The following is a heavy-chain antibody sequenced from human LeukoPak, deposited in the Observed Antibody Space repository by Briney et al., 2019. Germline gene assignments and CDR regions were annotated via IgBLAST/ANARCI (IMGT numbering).Heavy chain of an antibody. CDR3: ARESSYGGNSGAVDY. V-gene: IGHV3-48*04. CDR1: GFTFSSYS. CDR2: ISSSSSTI. J-gene: IGHJ4*02. D-gene: IGHD4-23*01. Sequence: GGSLRLSCAASGFTFSSYSMNWVRQAPGKGLEWVSYISSSSSTIYYADSVKGRFTISRDNAKNSLYLQMNSLRAEDTAVYYCARESSYGGNSGAVDYWGQGTLVTVSS.